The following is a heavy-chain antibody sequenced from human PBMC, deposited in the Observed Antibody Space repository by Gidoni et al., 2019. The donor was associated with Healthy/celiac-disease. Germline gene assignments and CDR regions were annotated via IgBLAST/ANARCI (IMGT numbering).Heavy chain of an antibody. CDR3: AKDGYRYCSSTSCYHFDY. J-gene: IGHJ4*02. V-gene: IGHV3-30*18. Sequence: QVQLVESGGGVVQPGRSLRLSCAASGFTFSSYGMHWVRQDPGKGLEWVAVISYDGSNKYYADSVKGRFTISRDNSKNTLYLQMNSLRAEDTAVYYCAKDGYRYCSSTSCYHFDYWGQGTLVTVSS. D-gene: IGHD2-2*01. CDR2: ISYDGSNK. CDR1: GFTFSSYG.